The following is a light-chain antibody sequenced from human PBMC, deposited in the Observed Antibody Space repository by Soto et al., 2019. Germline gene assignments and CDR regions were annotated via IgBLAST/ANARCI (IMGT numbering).Light chain of an antibody. V-gene: IGKV3-20*01. J-gene: IGKJ1*01. CDR2: GTS. CDR3: QHYGDSSWT. Sequence: EIVLTQSPATLSVSPGERATLSCTASQSVSSSLAWFQQTPGQAPRLLIFGTSNRDPGTSDRFSGSGSGTDFTLPISRLEPEDVAVYYCQHYGDSSWTVGQGTKVDIK. CDR1: QSVSSS.